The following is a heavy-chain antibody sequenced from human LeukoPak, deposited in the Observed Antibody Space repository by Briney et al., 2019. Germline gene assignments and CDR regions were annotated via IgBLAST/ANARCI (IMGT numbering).Heavy chain of an antibody. CDR1: GYTFTSYG. Sequence: GDSVKVSCKASGYTFTSYGISWVRQPPGQGLEWMGWISAYNGNTNYAQKLQGRVTMTTDTSTSTAYMELRSLRSDDTAVYYCARFLFTEPHFDYWGQGTLVTVSS. CDR2: ISAYNGNT. CDR3: ARFLFTEPHFDY. D-gene: IGHD3-3*01. V-gene: IGHV1-18*01. J-gene: IGHJ4*02.